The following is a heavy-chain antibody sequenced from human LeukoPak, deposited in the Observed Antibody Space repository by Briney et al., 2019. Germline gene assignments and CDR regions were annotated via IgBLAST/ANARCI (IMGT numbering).Heavy chain of an antibody. D-gene: IGHD3-10*01. CDR3: ARDALLLWDGAFDI. V-gene: IGHV3-30-3*01. Sequence: GGSLRLSCAASGFTFSSYAMHWVRQAPGKGLEWVAVISYDGSNKYYADSVKGRFTISRDNSKNSLYLQMNSLRAEDTAVYYCARDALLLWDGAFDIWGQGTMVTVSS. CDR1: GFTFSSYA. J-gene: IGHJ3*02. CDR2: ISYDGSNK.